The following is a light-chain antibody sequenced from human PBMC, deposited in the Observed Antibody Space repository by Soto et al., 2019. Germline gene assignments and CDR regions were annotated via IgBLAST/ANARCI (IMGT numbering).Light chain of an antibody. CDR2: TDY. V-gene: IGLV2-8*01. J-gene: IGLJ3*02. CDR1: SSDFGAYDS. Sequence: QSALTQPPSASGSPGQSVTISCTGSSSDFGAYDSVSWYQQHPGKAPKLLIYTDYQRPSGVPDRFSGSKSGTSASLAINGLHSEDEADYYCASWDDNLNGGVFGGGTKLTVL. CDR3: ASWDDNLNGGV.